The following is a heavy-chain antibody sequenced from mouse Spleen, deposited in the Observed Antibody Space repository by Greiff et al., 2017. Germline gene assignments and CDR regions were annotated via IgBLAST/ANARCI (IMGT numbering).Heavy chain of an antibody. V-gene: IGHV3-6*01. Sequence: ESGPGLVKPSQSLSLTCSVTGYSITSGYYWNWIRQFPGNKLEWMGYISYDGSNNYNPSLKNRISITRDTSKNQFFLKLNSVTTEDTATYYCAGYGDYEDYYAMDYWGQGTSVTVSS. D-gene: IGHD2-13*01. CDR1: GYSITSGYY. CDR3: AGYGDYEDYYAMDY. CDR2: ISYDGSN. J-gene: IGHJ4*01.